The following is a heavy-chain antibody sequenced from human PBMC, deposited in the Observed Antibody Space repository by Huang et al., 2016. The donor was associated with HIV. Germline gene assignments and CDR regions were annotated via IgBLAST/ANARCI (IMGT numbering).Heavy chain of an antibody. Sequence: LQLQESGPGLVKSSETLSLICTVSGASISSSSYSWGWIRQPPGKGPEWIGSIYYRANTSYNQPPKSRVTLSVDTSKSQVSLKVNSVTAADTAVYYCARHGRVAGHYYNNMDVWGRGTTVTVSS. CDR1: GASISSSSYS. J-gene: IGHJ6*02. V-gene: IGHV4-39*01. D-gene: IGHD6-19*01. CDR2: IYYRANT. CDR3: ARHGRVAGHYYNNMDV.